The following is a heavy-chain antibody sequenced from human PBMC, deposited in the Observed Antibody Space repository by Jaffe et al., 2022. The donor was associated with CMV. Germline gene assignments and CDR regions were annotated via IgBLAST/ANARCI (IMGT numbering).Heavy chain of an antibody. Sequence: QVQLQESGPGLVKPSETLSLTCTVSGGSISSYYWSWIRQPPGKGLEWIGYIYYSGSTNYNPSLKSRVTISVDTSKNQFSLKLSSVTAADTAVYYCARASESYYGSGSYVWRVHFDYWGQGTLVTVSS. D-gene: IGHD3-10*01. CDR1: GGSISSYY. J-gene: IGHJ4*02. V-gene: IGHV4-59*08. CDR3: ARASESYYGSGSYVWRVHFDY. CDR2: IYYSGST.